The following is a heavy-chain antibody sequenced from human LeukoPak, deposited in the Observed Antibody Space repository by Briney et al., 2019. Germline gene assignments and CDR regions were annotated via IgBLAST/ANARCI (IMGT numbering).Heavy chain of an antibody. D-gene: IGHD7-27*01. CDR1: GFSFSNYN. V-gene: IGHV3-48*01. CDR3: ARESPWGFDAFDV. CDR2: IGSTSSTI. Sequence: AGGSLRLSCAASGFSFSNYNMNWVRQAPEKGLEWVSYIGSTSSTIHYADSVKGRFTISRDNAKSPLYLQMNSLRAEDTAVYYCARESPWGFDAFDVWGQGTVVTVSS. J-gene: IGHJ3*01.